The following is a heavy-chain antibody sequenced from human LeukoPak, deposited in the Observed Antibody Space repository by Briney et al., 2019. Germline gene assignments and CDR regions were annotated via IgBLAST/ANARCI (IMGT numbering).Heavy chain of an antibody. CDR3: AREPYSSGWYGFFDY. CDR1: GGSFSGYY. D-gene: IGHD6-19*01. V-gene: IGHV4-34*01. J-gene: IGHJ4*02. Sequence: SETLSLTCAVYGGSFSGYYGSWIRQPPGKGLEWIGEINHSGSTNYNPSLKSRVTISVDTSKNQFSLKLSSVTAANTAVYYCAREPYSSGWYGFFDYWGQGTLVTVSS. CDR2: INHSGST.